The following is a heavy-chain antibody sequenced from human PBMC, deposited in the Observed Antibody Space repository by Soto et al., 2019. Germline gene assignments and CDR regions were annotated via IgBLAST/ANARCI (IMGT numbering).Heavy chain of an antibody. CDR2: INQDGIEK. D-gene: IGHD3-10*01. J-gene: IGHJ5*02. CDR1: GFTFPNYW. CDR3: ARNARMIRRPIDRFEL. V-gene: IGHV3-7*01. Sequence: GGSLRLSCATSGFTFPNYWMSWVRQGPWKGLEWVANINQDGIEKYYVDSVKGRFTISRDNAKNSLDLLMGSLRAEDTGVYYCARNARMIRRPIDRFELCGQRALVTVSP.